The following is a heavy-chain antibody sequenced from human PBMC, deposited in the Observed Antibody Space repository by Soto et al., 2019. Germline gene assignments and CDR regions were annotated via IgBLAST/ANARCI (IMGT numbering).Heavy chain of an antibody. CDR3: ARDGGYCSSTSCYP. Sequence: ASVKVSCKASGYTFTSYGISWVRQATGQGLEWMGWISAYNGNTNYAQKLQGRVTMATDTSTSTAYMELRSLRSDDTAVYYCARDGGYCSSTSCYPWGQGTLVTVSS. CDR2: ISAYNGNT. CDR1: GYTFTSYG. J-gene: IGHJ5*02. V-gene: IGHV1-18*01. D-gene: IGHD2-2*01.